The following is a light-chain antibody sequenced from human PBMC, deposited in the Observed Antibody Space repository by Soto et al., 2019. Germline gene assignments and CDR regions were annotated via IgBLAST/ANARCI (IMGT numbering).Light chain of an antibody. CDR2: DAS. J-gene: IGKJ2*01. Sequence: IVLTQSPATLSLSPGERATLSCRASQSVSRYLAWYQQKPGQAPRLLIYDASNRATGIPARFSGSGSGTDFTLTISNLEPDDFAVYYCQQRSNWPPVTFGQGTRLEIK. CDR1: QSVSRY. V-gene: IGKV3-11*01. CDR3: QQRSNWPPVT.